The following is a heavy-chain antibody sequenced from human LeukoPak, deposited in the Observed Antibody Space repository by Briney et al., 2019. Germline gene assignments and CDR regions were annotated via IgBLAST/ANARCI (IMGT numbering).Heavy chain of an antibody. V-gene: IGHV1-24*01. CDR1: GYTLTELS. CDR2: FDPEDGET. CDR3: ATAASARDLALN. D-gene: IGHD2-21*01. Sequence: ASVKVSCKVSGYTLTELSMHWVRQAPGKGLEWMGGFDPEDGETIYAQKFQGRVTMTEDTSTDTAYMELSSLRSEDTAVYYCATAASARDLALNWGQGTLVTVSS. J-gene: IGHJ4*02.